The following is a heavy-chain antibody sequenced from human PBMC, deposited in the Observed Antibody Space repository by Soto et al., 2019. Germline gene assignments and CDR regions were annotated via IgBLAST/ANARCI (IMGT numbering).Heavy chain of an antibody. V-gene: IGHV3-48*03. CDR3: ARDRVEAIFGVVTDYYGMDV. J-gene: IGHJ6*02. D-gene: IGHD3-3*01. CDR2: ISSSGSTI. CDR1: GFTFSSYE. Sequence: PGGSLRLSCAASGFTFSSYEMNWVRQAPGKGLEWVSYISSSGSTIYYADSVKGRFTISRDNAKNSLYLQMNSLRAEDTAVYYCARDRVEAIFGVVTDYYGMDVWGQGTTVTVSS.